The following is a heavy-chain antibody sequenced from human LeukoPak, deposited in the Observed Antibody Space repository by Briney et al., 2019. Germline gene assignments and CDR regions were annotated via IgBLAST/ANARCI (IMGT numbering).Heavy chain of an antibody. CDR2: INPNSGGT. CDR3: ARDSHKKMNYRTIDYYGMDA. V-gene: IGHV1-2*02. D-gene: IGHD1-7*01. J-gene: IGHJ6*02. Sequence: GASVKVSCKASGYTFTGYYMHWVRQAPGQGLEWMGWINPNSGGTNYAQKFQGRVTMTRDTSISTAYMELSRLRSDDTAVYYCARDSHKKMNYRTIDYYGMDAWGQGTTVTVSS. CDR1: GYTFTGYY.